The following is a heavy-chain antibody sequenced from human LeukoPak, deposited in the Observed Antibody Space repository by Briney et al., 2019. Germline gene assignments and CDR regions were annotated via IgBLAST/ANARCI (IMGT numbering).Heavy chain of an antibody. Sequence: SETLSLTCTVSGYSISSGYYWGWIRQPPGKGLEWIGSIYHSGSTYYNPSLKSRVTISVDTSKNQFSLKLSSVTAADTAVYYCARVVPGYGSHWYFDLWGRGTLVTVSS. D-gene: IGHD4-17*01. CDR1: GYSISSGYY. J-gene: IGHJ2*01. CDR3: ARVVPGYGSHWYFDL. CDR2: IYHSGST. V-gene: IGHV4-38-2*02.